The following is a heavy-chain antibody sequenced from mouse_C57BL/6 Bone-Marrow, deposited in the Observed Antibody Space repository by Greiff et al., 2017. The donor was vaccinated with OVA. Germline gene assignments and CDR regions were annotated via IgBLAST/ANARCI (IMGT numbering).Heavy chain of an antibody. Sequence: VQLQESGPGLVAPSQSLSITCTVSGFSLTSYAISWVRQPPGKGLEWLGVIWTGGGTTYNSALKSRLSISKDNSKSQVFLKMNSLQTDDTARYYCARNGRDGYYLYYFDYWGQGTTLTVSA. D-gene: IGHD2-3*01. J-gene: IGHJ2*01. CDR3: ARNGRDGYYLYYFDY. CDR1: GFSLTSYA. CDR2: IWTGGGT. V-gene: IGHV2-9-1*01.